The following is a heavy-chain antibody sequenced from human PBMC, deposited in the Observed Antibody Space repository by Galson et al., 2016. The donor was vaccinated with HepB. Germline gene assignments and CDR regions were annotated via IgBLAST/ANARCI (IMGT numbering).Heavy chain of an antibody. Sequence: YLRLSCAASGFTLRSYAVHCVRQAPGNELEWVALIWSDGTNKNYADSVKGRFTISRDNSKNTLYLQMNSLRAEDTAVYYCARDRVPPARHSYYGMDVWGQGTKVTVSS. D-gene: IGHD2-2*01. CDR2: IWSDGTNK. CDR3: ARDRVPPARHSYYGMDV. J-gene: IGHJ6*02. CDR1: GFTLRSYA. V-gene: IGHV3-33*01.